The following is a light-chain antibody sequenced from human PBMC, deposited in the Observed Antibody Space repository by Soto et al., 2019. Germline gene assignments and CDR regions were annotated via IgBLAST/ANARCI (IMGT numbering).Light chain of an antibody. Sequence: ELGMKQSPCTLSLSPGERATLSCRASQSVSSYLLWYQQKPGQAPRLLIYDASNRATGIPARFSGSGSETDFTLTISSLEPEDFAVYYCQHRMNWPLTFGQGTRLEIK. J-gene: IGKJ5*01. V-gene: IGKV3-11*01. CDR3: QHRMNWPLT. CDR2: DAS. CDR1: QSVSSY.